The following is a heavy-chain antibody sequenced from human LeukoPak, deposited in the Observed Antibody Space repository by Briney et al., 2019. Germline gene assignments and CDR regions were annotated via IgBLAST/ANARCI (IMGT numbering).Heavy chain of an antibody. CDR1: GGSFSGYY. D-gene: IGHD3-10*01. Sequence: SETLSLTCAVYGGSFSGYYWSWIRQPPGKGLEWIGEINHSGSTNYNPSLKSRVTISVDTSKNQFSLKLGSVTAADTAVYYCARAKYYGSGSYYTHYFDYWGQGTLVTVSS. CDR2: INHSGST. CDR3: ARAKYYGSGSYYTHYFDY. V-gene: IGHV4-34*01. J-gene: IGHJ4*02.